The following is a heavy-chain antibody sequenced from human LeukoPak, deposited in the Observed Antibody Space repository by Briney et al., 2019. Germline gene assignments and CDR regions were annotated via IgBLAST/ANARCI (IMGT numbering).Heavy chain of an antibody. CDR1: GYTFTSYG. J-gene: IGHJ4*02. Sequence: ASVKVSCKASGYTFTSYGISWVRQAPGQGLEWMGWISAYNGNTNYAQKLQGRVTMTTDTSTSTAYMELRSPRSDDTAVYYCARDGGYYDSSGIDYWGQGTLVTVSS. CDR3: ARDGGYYDSSGIDY. D-gene: IGHD3-22*01. CDR2: ISAYNGNT. V-gene: IGHV1-18*01.